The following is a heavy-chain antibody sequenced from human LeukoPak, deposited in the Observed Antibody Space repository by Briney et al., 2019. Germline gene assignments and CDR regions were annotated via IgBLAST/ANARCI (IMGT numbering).Heavy chain of an antibody. CDR3: AKDRGTAMVPLDY. CDR2: ISGSGGST. D-gene: IGHD5-18*01. V-gene: IGHV3-23*01. CDR1: GFTVSSNE. J-gene: IGHJ4*02. Sequence: PGGSLRLSCAASGFTVSSNEMSWVRQAPGKGLEWVSAISGSGGSTYYADSVKGRFTISRDNSKNTLYLQMNSLRAEDTAVYYCAKDRGTAMVPLDYWGQGTLVTVSS.